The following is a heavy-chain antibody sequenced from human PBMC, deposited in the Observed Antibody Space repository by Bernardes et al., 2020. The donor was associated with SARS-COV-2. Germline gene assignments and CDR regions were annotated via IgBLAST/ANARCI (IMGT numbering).Heavy chain of an antibody. J-gene: IGHJ4*02. CDR2: TISGGST. Sequence: RSLRPSCTASVFTFCSNWRHRARQAPGKGLEWVLRTISGGSTYYADTVKGRFTISRDNSKNTLYLQMNSLRTEDTAVYYCAKLIVVVPAAIPVPVFDYWGQGTLVTVSS. CDR3: AKLIVVVPAAIPVPVFDY. V-gene: IGHV3-53*01. D-gene: IGHD2-2*02. CDR1: VFTFCSNW.